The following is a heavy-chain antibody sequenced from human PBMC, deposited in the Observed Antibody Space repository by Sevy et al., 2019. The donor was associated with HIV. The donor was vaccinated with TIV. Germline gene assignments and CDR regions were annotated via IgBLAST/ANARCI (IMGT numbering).Heavy chain of an antibody. CDR2: ISYDGNNK. D-gene: IGHD3-10*01. CDR1: GFTFSSYA. Sequence: GGSLRLSCAASGFTFSSYAIHWVRQAPGKGLEWVAVISYDGNNKYYADSVKGRFTVSRDNSKNTLYVQMNSLRAEDTAVDYCAKDHNLWSEGGFLHHWGQGTLVTVSS. V-gene: IGHV3-30*18. J-gene: IGHJ1*01. CDR3: AKDHNLWSEGGFLHH.